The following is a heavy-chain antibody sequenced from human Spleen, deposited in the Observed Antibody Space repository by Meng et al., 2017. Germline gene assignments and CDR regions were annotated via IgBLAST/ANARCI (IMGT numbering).Heavy chain of an antibody. CDR1: GYTFTGYY. D-gene: IGHD6-13*01. CDR3: SRDAGAALGPR. Sequence: SVKVSCKASGYTFTGYYMHWVRQAPGQGLEWMGWINPNSGGTNYAQKFQGRVTMTRDTSISAAYMDLSTLTSDDTAVYYCSRDAGAALGPRWGQGTRVTVSS. V-gene: IGHV1-2*02. J-gene: IGHJ4*02. CDR2: INPNSGGT.